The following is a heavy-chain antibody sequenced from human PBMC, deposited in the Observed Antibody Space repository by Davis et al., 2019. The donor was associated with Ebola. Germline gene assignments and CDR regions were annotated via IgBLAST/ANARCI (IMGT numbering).Heavy chain of an antibody. Sequence: GSLRLSCTVSGGSISSYYWSWIRQPPGKGLEWIGYIYYSGSTNYNPSLKSRVTISVDTSKNQFSLKLSSVTAADTAVYYCARGRKGYYYYGMDVWGQGTTVTVSS. V-gene: IGHV4-59*12. J-gene: IGHJ6*02. CDR1: GGSISSYY. CDR2: IYYSGST. CDR3: ARGRKGYYYYGMDV.